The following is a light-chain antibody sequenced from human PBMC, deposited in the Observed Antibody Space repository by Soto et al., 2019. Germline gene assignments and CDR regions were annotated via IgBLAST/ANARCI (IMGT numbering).Light chain of an antibody. CDR2: LAS. Sequence: DIVMTQSPLSLPVTPGEPASISCRSSQSLLHSNGYNYLDWYLQKPGQSPQLLIYLASNRDSGVPDRFSGSGSGTDFTLKISRVEAEDVGVYYCMQVLKTPGTFGGGTRVEIK. CDR1: QSLLHSNGYNY. V-gene: IGKV2-28*01. J-gene: IGKJ4*01. CDR3: MQVLKTPGT.